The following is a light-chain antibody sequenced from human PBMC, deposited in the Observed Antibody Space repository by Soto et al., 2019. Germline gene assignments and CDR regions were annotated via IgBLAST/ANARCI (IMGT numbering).Light chain of an antibody. CDR1: QSISSSY. V-gene: IGKV3-20*01. CDR3: QQHDNSPYT. CDR2: GAS. Sequence: EIVLTQSPGTLSLSPEERATLSCRASQSISSSYLAWYQQKPGQAPRLLIYGASSRATGIPDRFSGSGSGTDFTLTISRLEPEDFAVYYCQQHDNSPYTFGQGTKLEIK. J-gene: IGKJ2*01.